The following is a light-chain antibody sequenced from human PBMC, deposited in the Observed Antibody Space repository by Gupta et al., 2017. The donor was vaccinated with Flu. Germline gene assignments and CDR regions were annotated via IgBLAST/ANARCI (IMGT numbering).Light chain of an antibody. CDR3: QQYYNWPPWT. J-gene: IGKJ1*01. CDR2: DAS. Sequence: IVMPPSPVTLSVSPGERATLSCRSSQSVGSKLAWYQQKPGQAPRLLFYDASARATGVPARFSGSGSGTEFTLTISSLQSEDFAIYYCQQYYNWPPWTFGQGTKVEIK. V-gene: IGKV3-15*01. CDR1: QSVGSK.